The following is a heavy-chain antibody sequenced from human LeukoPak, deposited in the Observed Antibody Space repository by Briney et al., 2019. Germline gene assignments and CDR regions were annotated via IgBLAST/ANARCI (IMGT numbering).Heavy chain of an antibody. J-gene: IGHJ6*03. V-gene: IGHV4-39*01. Sequence: SETLSLTCTVSGDSICSSNYYWGWIRQPPGKGLEWIGSIYYSGSTYYNPSLKSRVTISVDTSKNQFSLKLSSVTAADTAVYYCAIPSGVVVPNYYMDVWGKGTTVTVSS. CDR1: GDSICSSNYY. D-gene: IGHD2-2*01. CDR3: AIPSGVVVPNYYMDV. CDR2: IYYSGST.